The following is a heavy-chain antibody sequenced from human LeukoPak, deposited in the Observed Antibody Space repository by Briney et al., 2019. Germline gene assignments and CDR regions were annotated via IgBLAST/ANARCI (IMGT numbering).Heavy chain of an antibody. CDR1: GFTFSSYP. V-gene: IGHV3-30-3*01. D-gene: IGHD5-12*01. CDR3: AKDLKGYDEH. Sequence: PGRSLRLSCAASGFTFSSYPMHWVRQAPGKGLEWVAVISYDGSNKYYADSVKGRFTISRDNSKNKVYLQMKNLRGEDTAEYYCAKDLKGYDEHWGQGTLVTVSS. J-gene: IGHJ4*02. CDR2: ISYDGSNK.